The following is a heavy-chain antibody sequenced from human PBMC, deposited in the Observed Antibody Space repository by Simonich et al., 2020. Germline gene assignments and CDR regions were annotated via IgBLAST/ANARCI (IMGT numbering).Heavy chain of an antibody. V-gene: IGHV3-21*01. D-gene: IGHD6-13*01. J-gene: IGHJ4*02. CDR2: IRSSSSYI. CDR1: GFTFSSYS. Sequence: EVQLVESGGGLVKPGGSLRLSCAASGFTFSSYSMNWVRQAPGKGLWWDSSIRSSSSYIYYADPVKGRFTISRDNAKNSLYLQMNSLRAEDTAVYYCARARGDSSSWYFDYWGQGTLVTVSS. CDR3: ARARGDSSSWYFDY.